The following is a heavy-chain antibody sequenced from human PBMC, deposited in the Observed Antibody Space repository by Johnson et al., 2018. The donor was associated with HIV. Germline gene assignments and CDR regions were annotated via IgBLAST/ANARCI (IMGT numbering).Heavy chain of an antibody. CDR1: GFTFSTYW. CDR2: IKQDGSEK. D-gene: IGHD5-24*01. J-gene: IGHJ3*02. V-gene: IGHV3-7*04. Sequence: VQLVESGGGVVRPGGSLRLSCAASGFTFSTYWMTWVRQTPGKGLEWVANIKQDGSEKHYLNSVKGRFTIYRDNSKNTLYLQMNSLRAEDTAVYYGARACRDGYTCDAFDIWGQGRMVTVSS. CDR3: ARACRDGYTCDAFDI.